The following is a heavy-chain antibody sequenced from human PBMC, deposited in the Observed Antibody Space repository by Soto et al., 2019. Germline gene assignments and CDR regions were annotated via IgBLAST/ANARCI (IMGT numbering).Heavy chain of an antibody. CDR2: INHSGST. CDR3: ARGHWGHYYDSSGRFDY. CDR1: GGSFSGYY. J-gene: IGHJ4*02. Sequence: SETLSLTCAVYGGSFSGYYWSWIRQPPGKGLEWIGEINHSGSTNYNPSLKSRVTISVDTSKNQFSLKLSSVTAADTAVYYCARGHWGHYYDSSGRFDYWGQGTLVTVSS. V-gene: IGHV4-34*01. D-gene: IGHD3-22*01.